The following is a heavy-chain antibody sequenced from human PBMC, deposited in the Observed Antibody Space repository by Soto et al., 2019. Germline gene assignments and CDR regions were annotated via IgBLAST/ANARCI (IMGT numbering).Heavy chain of an antibody. D-gene: IGHD3-22*01. J-gene: IGHJ4*02. CDR3: ARRTRGYDSSGYYYYFDY. Sequence: SETLSLTCTVSGGSISSSSYYWGWIRQPPGKGLEWIGSIYYSGSTYYNPSLKSRATISVDTSKNQFSLKLSSVTAADTAVYYCARRTRGYDSSGYYYYFDYWGQGTLVTVSS. CDR2: IYYSGST. V-gene: IGHV4-39*01. CDR1: GGSISSSSYY.